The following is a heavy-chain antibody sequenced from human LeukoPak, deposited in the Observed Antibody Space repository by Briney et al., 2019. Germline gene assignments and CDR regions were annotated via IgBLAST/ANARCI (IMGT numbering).Heavy chain of an antibody. Sequence: SETLSLTCTVSGGSISSISYYWVWIRQPPGKGLEWIGGIYYSGSTYYNPSLKSRVTISVDTSKNQFSLKLSSVTAADTAVYYCARDPGYVENWFDPWGQGTLVTVSS. CDR3: ARDPGYVENWFDP. V-gene: IGHV4-39*07. J-gene: IGHJ5*02. D-gene: IGHD1-1*01. CDR2: IYYSGST. CDR1: GGSISSISYY.